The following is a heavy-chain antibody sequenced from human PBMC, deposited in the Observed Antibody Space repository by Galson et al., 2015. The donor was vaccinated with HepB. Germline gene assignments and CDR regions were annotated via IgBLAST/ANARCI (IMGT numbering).Heavy chain of an antibody. V-gene: IGHV3-15*01. Sequence: SLRLSCAASGFTFSNAWMSWVRQAPGKGLEWVGRIKSKTDGGTTDYAAPVKGRFTISRDDSKNTLYLQMNSLKTEDTAVYYCTTVVLFESYYDILTGYAKVDYWGQGTLVTVSS. CDR2: IKSKTDGGTT. CDR3: TTVVLFESYYDILTGYAKVDY. D-gene: IGHD3-9*01. CDR1: GFTFSNAW. J-gene: IGHJ4*02.